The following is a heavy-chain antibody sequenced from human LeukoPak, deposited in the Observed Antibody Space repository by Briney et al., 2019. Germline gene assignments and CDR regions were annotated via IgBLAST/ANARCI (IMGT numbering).Heavy chain of an antibody. Sequence: SETLSLTCTVSGGSISSYYWSWIRQPAGKGLEWIGRIYTSGSTNYNPSLKSRVTISIDTSKNQFSLKLSSVTAADTAVYYCAREMATTPGLHWYFDLWGRGTLVTVSS. CDR3: AREMATTPGLHWYFDL. CDR1: GGSISSYY. CDR2: IYTSGST. D-gene: IGHD5-24*01. V-gene: IGHV4-4*07. J-gene: IGHJ2*01.